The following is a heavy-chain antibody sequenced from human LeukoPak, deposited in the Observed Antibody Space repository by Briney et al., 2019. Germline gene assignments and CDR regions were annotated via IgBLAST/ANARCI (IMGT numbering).Heavy chain of an antibody. D-gene: IGHD3-3*01. Sequence: PGGSLRLSCAASGFTFDDYTMHWVRQAPGKGLEWVSLISWDGGSTYYADSVKGRFTISRDNSKNSLYLQMNSLRTEDTALYYRAKEGYYDFWSGSPPHYYYYYMDVWGKGTTVTVSS. CDR3: AKEGYYDFWSGSPPHYYYYYMDV. V-gene: IGHV3-43*01. CDR2: ISWDGGST. CDR1: GFTFDDYT. J-gene: IGHJ6*03.